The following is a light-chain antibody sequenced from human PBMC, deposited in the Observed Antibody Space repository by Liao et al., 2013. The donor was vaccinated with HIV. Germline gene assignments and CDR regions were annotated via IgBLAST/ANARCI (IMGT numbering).Light chain of an antibody. CDR1: NIGSKS. J-gene: IGLJ1*01. CDR2: YDS. CDR3: YSAADNNV. V-gene: IGLV3-21*01. Sequence: SYELTQPPSVSVAPGKTARITCGENNIGSKSVHWYQQKPGQAPVLVIYYDSDRPSGIPERFSGSSSGTTVTLTISGAQVEDEADYYCYSAADNNVFGTGTKVTVL.